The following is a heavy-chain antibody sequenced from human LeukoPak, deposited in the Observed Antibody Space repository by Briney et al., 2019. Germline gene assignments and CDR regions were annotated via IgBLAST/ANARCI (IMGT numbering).Heavy chain of an antibody. Sequence: GGSLRLSCAASGVTFSNYWMDWVRQAPGKGREWVAKIKEDGTRKDYVDSVKGRFTISRDNAKNSLYLEMNSLRVEDTGVYYCARENPYVSWGQGTLVTVSS. V-gene: IGHV3-7*01. CDR1: GVTFSNYW. CDR3: ARENPYVS. CDR2: IKEDGTRK. J-gene: IGHJ5*02. D-gene: IGHD1-14*01.